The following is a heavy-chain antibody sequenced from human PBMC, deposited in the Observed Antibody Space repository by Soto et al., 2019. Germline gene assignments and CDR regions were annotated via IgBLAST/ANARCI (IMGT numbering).Heavy chain of an antibody. CDR1: GGSISSYY. D-gene: IGHD1-1*01. V-gene: IGHV4-59*08. CDR2: IYYSRST. CDR3: AGEGTWSGYYYYGMDV. Sequence: SETLSLTCTVSGGSISSYYWSWIRQPPGKGLEWIGYIYYSRSTNYNPSLKSRVTISVDTSKNQFSLKLSSVTAADTAVYYCAGEGTWSGYYYYGMDVWGQGTTVTVSS. J-gene: IGHJ6*02.